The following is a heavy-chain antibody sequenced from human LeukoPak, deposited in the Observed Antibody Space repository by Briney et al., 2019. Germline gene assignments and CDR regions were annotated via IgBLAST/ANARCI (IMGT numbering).Heavy chain of an antibody. Sequence: GGSLRLSCAASGFTFDDYAMHWVRQPPGKGLEWVSGIYWNSGSIVYADSVKGRFTISRDNVKNSLFLEMNSLRVEDTALYYCAKDRRGLDNSGLFDSWGQGTVVTVSS. CDR3: AKDRRGLDNSGLFDS. D-gene: IGHD5-12*01. J-gene: IGHJ4*02. CDR2: IYWNSGSI. V-gene: IGHV3-9*01. CDR1: GFTFDDYA.